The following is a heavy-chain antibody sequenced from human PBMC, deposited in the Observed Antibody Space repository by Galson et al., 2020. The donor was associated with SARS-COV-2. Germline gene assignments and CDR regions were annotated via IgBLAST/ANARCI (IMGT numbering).Heavy chain of an antibody. J-gene: IGHJ5*01. CDR3: AREEEVVPAAISFDWVDP. D-gene: IGHD2-2*02. V-gene: IGHV3-74*01. CDR2: INSDGSTA. Sequence: GESLKISCEASGFTFSDYYMHWVRQVPGKGLVWVSYINSDGSTASYVDSVKGRFTISRDNAKNTLYLQMNSLRVEDTAVYYCAREEEVVPAAISFDWVDPWGQGALVTVSS. CDR1: GFTFSDYY.